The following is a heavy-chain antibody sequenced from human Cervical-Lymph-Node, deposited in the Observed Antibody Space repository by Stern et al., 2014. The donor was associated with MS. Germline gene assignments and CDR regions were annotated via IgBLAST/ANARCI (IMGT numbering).Heavy chain of an antibody. CDR2: FYPSDSDI. CDR3: ATSLDADYIGYFDS. V-gene: IGHV5-51*03. Sequence: VQLVQSGAEVKKPGESLKISCRTSGGSFSKYAIPWVRQMPGKGLEWMGMFYPSDSDIRYSPSFQGPVTISADQSISTAYLQWSSLKASDTAIYYCATSLDADYIGYFDSWGQGTLVTVSS. D-gene: IGHD4-11*01. CDR1: GGSFSKYA. J-gene: IGHJ4*02.